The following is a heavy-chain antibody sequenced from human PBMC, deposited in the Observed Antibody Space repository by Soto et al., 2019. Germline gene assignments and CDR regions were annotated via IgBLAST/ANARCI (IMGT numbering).Heavy chain of an antibody. D-gene: IGHD5-12*01. CDR1: GYSFTSYW. CDR2: IYPGDSDT. V-gene: IGHV5-51*01. CDR3: ARYSGYDAKAEGWGYYYYGMDV. Sequence: PGESLKISCKGSGYSFTSYWIGWVRQMPGKGLEWMGIIYPGDSDTRYSPSFQGQVTISADKSISTAYLQWSSLKASDTAMYYCARYSGYDAKAEGWGYYYYGMDVWGQGTTVTVSS. J-gene: IGHJ6*02.